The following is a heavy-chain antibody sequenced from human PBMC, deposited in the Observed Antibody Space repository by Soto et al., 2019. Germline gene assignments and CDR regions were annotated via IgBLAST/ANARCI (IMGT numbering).Heavy chain of an antibody. CDR1: GYILTGYY. CDR2: INTKTGGT. J-gene: IGHJ3*02. CDR3: ATDKVAFDM. Sequence: AASVKVSCKVSGYILTGYYIQWVRQAPGQGLECMGWINTKTGGTKYAQKFQGRVTMTRDTSINTAYMEVSRLRSDDTAVYYCATDKVAFDMWGQGTMVTVSS. V-gene: IGHV1-2*02.